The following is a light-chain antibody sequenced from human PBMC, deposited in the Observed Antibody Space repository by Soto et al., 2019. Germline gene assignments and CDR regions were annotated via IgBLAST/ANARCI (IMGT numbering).Light chain of an antibody. Sequence: EIVLTQSPGTLSLSPGERATLSCRASQSVSSSYLAWYQQKPGQAPRLVIYGASSRATGIPDRFSGSGSGTDFTLTISRLETEDFAVYYCQQYGSSLITFGQGTRLEIK. CDR2: GAS. J-gene: IGKJ5*01. V-gene: IGKV3-20*01. CDR3: QQYGSSLIT. CDR1: QSVSSSY.